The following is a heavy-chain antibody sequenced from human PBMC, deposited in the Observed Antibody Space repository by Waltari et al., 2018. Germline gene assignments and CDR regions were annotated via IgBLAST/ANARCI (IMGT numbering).Heavy chain of an antibody. CDR2: IYYSGST. CDR3: ARDSGSYSAFDI. CDR1: GGSIRSYY. D-gene: IGHD1-26*01. J-gene: IGHJ3*02. V-gene: IGHV4-59*01. Sequence: QVQLQESGSGLVKPSETLSLTCTVAGGSIRSYYWSWIRKPPGKGLEWIVFIYYSGSTHAHPSPMSRVPISVDTSKNQFSLKLSSVTAADTAVYYCARDSGSYSAFDIWGQGTMVTVSS.